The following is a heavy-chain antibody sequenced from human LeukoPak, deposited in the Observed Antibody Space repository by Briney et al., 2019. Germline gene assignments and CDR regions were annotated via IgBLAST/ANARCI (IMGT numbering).Heavy chain of an antibody. J-gene: IGHJ6*03. CDR2: INHSGST. V-gene: IGHV4-34*01. Sequence: SETLSLTCAVYGGSFSGYYWSWIRQPPGKGLEWIGEINHSGSTNYNPSLKSRVTISVDTSKNQFSLKLSSVTAADTAVYYCARAGRDSSSWYYYYYYMDVWGKGTTVTVSS. CDR1: GGSFSGYY. CDR3: ARAGRDSSSWYYYYYYMDV. D-gene: IGHD6-13*01.